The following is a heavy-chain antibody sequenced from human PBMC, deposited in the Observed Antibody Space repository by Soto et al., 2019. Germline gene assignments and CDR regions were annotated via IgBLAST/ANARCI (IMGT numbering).Heavy chain of an antibody. CDR3: ARDRITIFGVVIISDQNWFDP. V-gene: IGHV3-21*01. CDR1: GFTFSSYS. D-gene: IGHD3-3*01. J-gene: IGHJ5*02. Sequence: PGGSLRLSCAASGFTFSSYSMNCVRQAPGKGLEWVSSISSSSSYIYYADSVKGRFTISRDNAKNSLYLQMNSLRAEDTAVYYCARDRITIFGVVIISDQNWFDPWGQGTLVTVSS. CDR2: ISSSSSYI.